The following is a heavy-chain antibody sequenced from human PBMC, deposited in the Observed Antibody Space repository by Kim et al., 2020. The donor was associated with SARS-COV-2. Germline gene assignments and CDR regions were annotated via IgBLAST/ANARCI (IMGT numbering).Heavy chain of an antibody. D-gene: IGHD4-17*01. CDR1: GFTFSNHE. CDR3: ARETTVSPDGFDL. CDR2: IYSSGSTT. J-gene: IGHJ3*01. Sequence: GGSLRLSCAASGFTFSNHEMNWVRQAPGRGLEWLSYIYSSGSTTDYADSVKGRFTISRDNRKNSLYLQMNSLRVEDTAVYFCARETTVSPDGFDLWGQGTMVTVSS. V-gene: IGHV3-48*03.